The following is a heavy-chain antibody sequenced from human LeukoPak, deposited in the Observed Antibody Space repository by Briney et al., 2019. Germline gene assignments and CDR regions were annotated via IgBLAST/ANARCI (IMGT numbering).Heavy chain of an antibody. D-gene: IGHD6-19*01. CDR2: IYYSGRT. CDR3: ARQINSGWNNQFYFDY. J-gene: IGHJ4*02. CDR1: GGSISSGAYF. V-gene: IGHV4-39*01. Sequence: SETLSLTCTVSGGSISSGAYFWGWVRQPPEKGLEWIGSIYYSGRTYYSPSLKSRITMPVDTSKNHFSLRLSSVTAADTAVYYCARQINSGWNNQFYFDYWGQGSLVTVSS.